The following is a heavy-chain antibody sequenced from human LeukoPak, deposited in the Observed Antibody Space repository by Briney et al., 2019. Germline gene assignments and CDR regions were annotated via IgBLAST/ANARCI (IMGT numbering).Heavy chain of an antibody. Sequence: ASVKVSCKASGYTFTGYYMHWVRQAPGQGLEWMGWINPNSGGTNYAQKFQGRVTMTRDTSISTAYMELSRLRSDDTAVYYCAVDVWTPVIYYYMDVWGKGTTVTVSS. V-gene: IGHV1-2*02. CDR1: GYTFTGYY. J-gene: IGHJ6*03. D-gene: IGHD3/OR15-3a*01. CDR3: AVDVWTPVIYYYMDV. CDR2: INPNSGGT.